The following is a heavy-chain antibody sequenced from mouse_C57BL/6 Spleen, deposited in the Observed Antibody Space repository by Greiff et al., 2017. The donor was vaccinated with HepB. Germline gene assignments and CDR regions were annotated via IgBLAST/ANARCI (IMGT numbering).Heavy chain of an antibody. V-gene: IGHV14-3*01. Sequence: EVQLQESVAELVRPGASVKLSCTASGFNIKNTYMHWVKQRPEQGLEWIGRIDPANGNTKYAPKFQGKATITADTSSNTAYLQLSSLTSEDPAIYYCARSEAYYDYGSDYFDYWGQSTTLTVSS. CDR3: ARSEAYYDYGSDYFDY. CDR1: GFNIKNTY. J-gene: IGHJ2*01. D-gene: IGHD2-4*01. CDR2: IDPANGNT.